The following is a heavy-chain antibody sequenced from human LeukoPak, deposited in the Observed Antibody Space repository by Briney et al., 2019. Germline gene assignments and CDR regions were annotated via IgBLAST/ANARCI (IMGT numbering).Heavy chain of an antibody. CDR3: AKVTRYSSGWYYFDY. J-gene: IGHJ4*02. CDR1: GFTFSSYA. CDR2: ISGSGRST. Sequence: GGSLRLSCAASGFTFSSYAMSWVRQAPGKGLEWVSAISGSGRSTYYADSVKGRFTISRDNSKNTLYLQMNSLRAEDTAVYYCAKVTRYSSGWYYFDYWGQGTLVTVSS. V-gene: IGHV3-23*01. D-gene: IGHD6-19*01.